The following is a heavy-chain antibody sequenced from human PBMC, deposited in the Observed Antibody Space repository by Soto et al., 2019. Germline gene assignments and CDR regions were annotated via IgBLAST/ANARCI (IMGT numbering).Heavy chain of an antibody. CDR2: ISAYNGNT. CDR1: GYTFTSYG. V-gene: IGHV1-18*01. D-gene: IGHD3-22*01. Sequence: QVQLVQSGAEVKKPGASVKVSCKASGYTFTSYGISWVRQAPGQGLEGMGWISAYNGNTNYAQKLQGRVTMTTDTSTSTAYMELRSLRSDDTAVYYCARRDYYYDSSVYYTGIWFYPWGQGTLVTVSS. J-gene: IGHJ5*02. CDR3: ARRDYYYDSSVYYTGIWFYP.